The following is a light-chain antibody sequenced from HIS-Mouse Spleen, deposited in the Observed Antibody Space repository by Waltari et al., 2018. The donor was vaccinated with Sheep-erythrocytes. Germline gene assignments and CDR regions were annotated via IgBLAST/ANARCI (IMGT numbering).Light chain of an antibody. V-gene: IGKV3-11*01. J-gene: IGKJ4*01. CDR1: QSVSSY. Sequence: EIVLTQSPATLSLSPGDRATLPCRASQSVSSYLAWYQQKPGQAPRLLIYDASNRATGIPARFSGSGSGTDFTLTISSLEPEDFAVYYCQKRSNWPLTFGGGTK. CDR3: QKRSNWPLT. CDR2: DAS.